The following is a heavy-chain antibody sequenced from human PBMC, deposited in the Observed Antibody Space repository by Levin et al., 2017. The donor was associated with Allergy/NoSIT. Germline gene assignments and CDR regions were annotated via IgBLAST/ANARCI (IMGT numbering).Heavy chain of an antibody. CDR1: GYTFSTYD. CDR3: ARAVRNQLVSDV. J-gene: IGHJ6*04. CDR2: MNPNSGNT. D-gene: IGHD2-2*01. V-gene: IGHV1-8*01. Sequence: ASVKVSCKASGYTFSTYDITWVRQATGQGLEWVGWMNPNSGNTGYAQRFQGRVTMTRNTSISTAYMELSSLTPEDTAVYYCARAVRNQLVSDVWGKGTTVSVSS.